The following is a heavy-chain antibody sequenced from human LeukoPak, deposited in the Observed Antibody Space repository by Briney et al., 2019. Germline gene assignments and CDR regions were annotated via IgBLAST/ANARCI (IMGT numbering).Heavy chain of an antibody. V-gene: IGHV4-59*01. Sequence: SETLSLTCTVSGGSISSYYWSWIRQPPGKGLEWIGYIYYSGSTNYNPSLKSRVTISVDTSKNQFSLKLSSVAAADTSVYYCARGSNYDFWITFDYWGQGTLVTVSS. D-gene: IGHD3-3*01. CDR2: IYYSGST. CDR1: GGSISSYY. CDR3: ARGSNYDFWITFDY. J-gene: IGHJ4*02.